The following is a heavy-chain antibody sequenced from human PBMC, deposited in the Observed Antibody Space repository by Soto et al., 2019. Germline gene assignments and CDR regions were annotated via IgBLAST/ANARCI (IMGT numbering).Heavy chain of an antibody. Sequence: SVKVSCKASGGTFSSYAISWVRQAPGQGLEWMGGIIPIFGTANYAQKFQGRVTITADESTSTAYMELSSLRSEDTAVYYCEREWRSSSYYYGMDVWGQGTTVTASS. CDR3: EREWRSSSYYYGMDV. D-gene: IGHD3-3*01. J-gene: IGHJ6*02. CDR2: IIPIFGTA. CDR1: GGTFSSYA. V-gene: IGHV1-69*13.